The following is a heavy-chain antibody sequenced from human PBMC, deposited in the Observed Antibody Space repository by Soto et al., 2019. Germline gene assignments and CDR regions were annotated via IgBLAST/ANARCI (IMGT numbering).Heavy chain of an antibody. CDR3: ATFSGFFTISPFDA. Sequence: PSETLSLTCVVSVDSISTVNWWSWVRQSPGKGLEWIGEIYHSGSTSYNPSLKSRVTMSVDKSKNQFSLQLTSVTAADTAVYYCATFSGFFTISPFDAWGQGILVTVSS. J-gene: IGHJ5*02. D-gene: IGHD2-8*01. CDR2: IYHSGST. V-gene: IGHV4-4*02. CDR1: VDSISTVNW.